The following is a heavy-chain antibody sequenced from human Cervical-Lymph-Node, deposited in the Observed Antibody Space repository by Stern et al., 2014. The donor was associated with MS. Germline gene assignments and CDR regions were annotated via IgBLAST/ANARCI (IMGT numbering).Heavy chain of an antibody. CDR1: GDTFSSLD. J-gene: IGHJ5*02. CDR2: ITPMFGTE. Sequence: QVQLVQSGAEVKKPGSSVKVSCKASGDTFSSLDISWVRKAPGQGPEWLGGITPMFGTENIEQTFQGRVTFIADESSSTAFMVMSSLRSVDTAVYYCARHQGGIAASWGQGTLVTVSS. V-gene: IGHV1-69*01. D-gene: IGHD6-13*01. CDR3: ARHQGGIAAS.